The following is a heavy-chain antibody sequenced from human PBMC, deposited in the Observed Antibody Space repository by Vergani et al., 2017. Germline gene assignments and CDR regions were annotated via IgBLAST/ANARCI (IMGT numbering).Heavy chain of an antibody. CDR1: GFTFSSYG. CDR3: SKGPDSISLWDFQH. Sequence: VQLVESGGGVVQPGRSLRLSCAASGFTFSSYGMHWVRQAPGKGLEWVAVISYDGSNKYYADSVKGRFTISRDNSKNSLYLQMNSLRAADTAVYYCSKGPDSISLWDFQHWGQGTLVTVSS. CDR2: ISYDGSNK. V-gene: IGHV3-30*18. D-gene: IGHD3-22*01. J-gene: IGHJ1*01.